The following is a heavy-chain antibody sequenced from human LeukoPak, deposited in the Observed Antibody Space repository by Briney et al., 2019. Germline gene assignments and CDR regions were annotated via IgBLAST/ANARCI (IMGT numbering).Heavy chain of an antibody. V-gene: IGHV4-4*02. CDR1: DGSISSSNW. D-gene: IGHD3-10*01. CDR3: ASWSRSLVRGVIHFDY. J-gene: IGHJ4*02. Sequence: SGTLSLTCAVSDGSISSSNWWSWVRQPPGKGLEWIGEIYHSGSTNYNPSLKSRVTISVDKSKNQFSLKLSSVTAADTAVYYCASWSRSLVRGVIHFDYWGQGTLVTVSS. CDR2: IYHSGST.